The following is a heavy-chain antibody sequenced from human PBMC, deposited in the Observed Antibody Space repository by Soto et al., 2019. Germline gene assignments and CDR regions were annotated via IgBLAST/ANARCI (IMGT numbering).Heavy chain of an antibody. J-gene: IGHJ4*02. V-gene: IGHV3-53*01. CDR2: IYSGGYT. CDR3: ATQPGGGGY. D-gene: IGHD3-10*01. Sequence: EVQLVESGGGLIQPGGSLRLSCAVSGFTVSNNYMSWVRQAPGKGLEGVSVIYSGGYTAYGDSVKGRFTISRDNSKNPLILQMNGRRAEDPAVFFWATQPGGGGYWGQGTLVTVSS. CDR1: GFTVSNNY.